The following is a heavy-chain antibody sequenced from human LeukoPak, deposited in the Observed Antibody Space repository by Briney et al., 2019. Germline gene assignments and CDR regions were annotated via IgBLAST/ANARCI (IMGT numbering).Heavy chain of an antibody. CDR2: IYSSGST. Sequence: SETLSLTCSVSGGSISSYYWSWIRQPAGKELEWIGRIYSSGSTNYNPSLESRVTMSVDTSKNQFSLKLSSVTAADTAVYYCARGRDPRYYYYMDVWGKGTTVTISS. CDR3: ARGRDPRYYYYMDV. CDR1: GGSISSYY. V-gene: IGHV4-4*07. J-gene: IGHJ6*03.